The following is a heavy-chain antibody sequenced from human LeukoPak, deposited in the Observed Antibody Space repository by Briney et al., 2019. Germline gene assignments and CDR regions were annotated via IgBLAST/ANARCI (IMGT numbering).Heavy chain of an antibody. Sequence: PGGSLRLSSAASGFTFSSYAMSLVRQAPGTGLEWVSAISGSGGSTYYADSVKGRFTISRDNSKNTLYLQMNSLRAEDTAVYYCAKFKFGSSGWCDYWGQGTRVTVSS. J-gene: IGHJ4*02. CDR1: GFTFSSYA. CDR3: AKFKFGSSGWCDY. CDR2: ISGSGGST. V-gene: IGHV3-23*01. D-gene: IGHD6-19*01.